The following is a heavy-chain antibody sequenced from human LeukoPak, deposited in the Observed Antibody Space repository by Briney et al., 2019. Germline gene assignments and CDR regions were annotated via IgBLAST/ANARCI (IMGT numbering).Heavy chain of an antibody. CDR3: AREEYYDSSGYQYSGHFDY. V-gene: IGHV4-30-4*01. D-gene: IGHD3-22*01. J-gene: IGHJ4*02. Sequence: PSETLSLTCTVSGGSISSGDYYWSWIRQPPGKGLEWIGYIYYSGSTYYNPSLKSRVTISVDTSKNQFSLKLSSVTAADTAVYYCAREEYYDSSGYQYSGHFDYWGQGTLVTVSS. CDR2: IYYSGST. CDR1: GGSISSGDYY.